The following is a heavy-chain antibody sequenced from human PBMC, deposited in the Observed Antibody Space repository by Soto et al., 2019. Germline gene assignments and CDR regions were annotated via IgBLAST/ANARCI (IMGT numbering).Heavy chain of an antibody. CDR2: IIPIFGTA. Sequence: QVQLVQSGAEVKKPGSSVKVSCKASGGTFSSYAISWVRQAPGQGLEWMGGIIPIFGTANYAQKFQGRVTIPADISRGTAYRELSSLRSGDRAVYFCAREGGVGATTGWDWGQGTLVTVSS. CDR1: GGTFSSYA. CDR3: AREGGVGATTGWD. V-gene: IGHV1-69*06. J-gene: IGHJ4*02. D-gene: IGHD1-26*01.